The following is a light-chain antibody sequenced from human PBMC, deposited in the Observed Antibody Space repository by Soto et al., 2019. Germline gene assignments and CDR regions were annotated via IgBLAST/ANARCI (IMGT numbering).Light chain of an antibody. V-gene: IGKV1-5*01. CDR1: QTISSW. Sequence: DIQMTQSPSTLSGSVGDRVTITCRASQTISSWLAWYQQKPGKAPKLLIYDASALPRGVPSRFSGSGSGTEFTLTISSLQPEDFATYYCLQHNSYPRTFGQGTKVDIK. J-gene: IGKJ1*01. CDR2: DAS. CDR3: LQHNSYPRT.